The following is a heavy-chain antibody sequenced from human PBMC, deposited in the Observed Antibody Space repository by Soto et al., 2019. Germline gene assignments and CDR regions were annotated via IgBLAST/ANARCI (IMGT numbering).Heavy chain of an antibody. CDR1: GFTFSSYS. CDR2: ISSSSSYI. J-gene: IGHJ6*02. D-gene: IGHD3-3*01. V-gene: IGHV3-21*01. CDR3: ARGKYYDFWSGYLHWGMDV. Sequence: EVQLVESGGGLVKPGGSLRLSCAASGFTFSSYSMNWVRQAPGKGLEWVSSISSSSSYIYYADSVKGRFTISRDNAKNSLYLPMNSLRAEDTAVYYCARGKYYDFWSGYLHWGMDVCGQGTTVTVSS.